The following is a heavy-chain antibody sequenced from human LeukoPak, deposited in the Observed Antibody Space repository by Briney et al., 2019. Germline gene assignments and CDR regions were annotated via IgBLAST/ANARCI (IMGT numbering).Heavy chain of an antibody. V-gene: IGHV3-7*01. CDR1: GFTLSNYW. CDR2: IKQDGSEK. CDR3: ARGQYFDF. J-gene: IGHJ4*02. Sequence: GGSLRLSCTASGFTLSNYWMSWVRQAPGKGLEWVANIKQDGSEKYIVDSVKGRFTLSRDNAKNSLYLQMNSLRAEDTAVYYCARGQYFDFWGQGALVTVSS.